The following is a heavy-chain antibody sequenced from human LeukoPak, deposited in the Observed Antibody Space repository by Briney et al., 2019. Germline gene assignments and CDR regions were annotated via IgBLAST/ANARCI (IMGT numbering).Heavy chain of an antibody. Sequence: GESLKISCQGSGYSFTSYWIGWVRQMPGKGLEWMGIIYPGDSDTRYSPSFQGQVTISADKSISTAYLQWSSLKASDTAMYYCARRGVRYYYDSSGFTGPDYYGMDVWGQGTTVTVSS. CDR3: ARRGVRYYYDSSGFTGPDYYGMDV. CDR2: IYPGDSDT. CDR1: GYSFTSYW. J-gene: IGHJ6*02. V-gene: IGHV5-51*01. D-gene: IGHD3-22*01.